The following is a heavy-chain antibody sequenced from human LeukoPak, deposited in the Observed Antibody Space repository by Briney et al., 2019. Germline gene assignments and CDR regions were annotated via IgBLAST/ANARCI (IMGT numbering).Heavy chain of an antibody. Sequence: ASVKVSCKASGYTFTSYYMHWVRQAPGQGLEWMGIINPSGGSTSYAQKFQGRVTMTRDTSTSTVYMELSSLRSEDTAVYYCARGLLGAPAAKYYFDYWGQGTLVTVSS. V-gene: IGHV1-46*01. CDR1: GYTFTSYY. J-gene: IGHJ4*02. CDR3: ARGLLGAPAAKYYFDY. D-gene: IGHD2-2*01. CDR2: INPSGGST.